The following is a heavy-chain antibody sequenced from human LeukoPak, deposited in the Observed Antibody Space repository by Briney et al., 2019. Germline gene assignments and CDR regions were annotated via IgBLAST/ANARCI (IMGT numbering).Heavy chain of an antibody. D-gene: IGHD3-22*01. V-gene: IGHV4-4*07. CDR2: IYTSGST. J-gene: IGHJ4*02. Sequence: SETLSLTCTVSGGSISSYYWSWIRQPAGKGLEWIGRIYTSGSTNYNPSLKSRVTMSVDTSRNQFSLKLSSVTAADTAAYYCARSRRDYYDSSGYALYIEFDYWGQGTLVTVSS. CDR3: ARSRRDYYDSSGYALYIEFDY. CDR1: GGSISSYY.